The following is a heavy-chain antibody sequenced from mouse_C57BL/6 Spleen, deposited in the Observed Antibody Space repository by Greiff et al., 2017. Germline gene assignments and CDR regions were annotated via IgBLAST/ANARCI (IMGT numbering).Heavy chain of an antibody. CDR3: ANPLMDY. V-gene: IGHV1-18*01. CDR1: GYTFTDYN. Sequence: DVKLVESGPELVKPGASVKIPCKASGYTFTDYNMDWVKQSHGKSLEWIGDINPSNGGTNYNEKFKSKATLTVDKSSSTAYMQLSSLTSEDSAVYYCANPLMDYWGQGTSVTVSS. J-gene: IGHJ4*01. CDR2: INPSNGGT.